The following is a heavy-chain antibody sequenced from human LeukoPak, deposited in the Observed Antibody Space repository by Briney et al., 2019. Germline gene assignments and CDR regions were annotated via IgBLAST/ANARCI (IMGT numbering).Heavy chain of an antibody. J-gene: IGHJ4*02. CDR3: ARPNIRYCSGGACSNDGSDY. D-gene: IGHD2-15*01. CDR2: IYYSGST. CDR1: GFTFSSYA. Sequence: GSLRLSCAASGFTFSSYAMSWVRQAPGKGLEWVGGIYYSGSTYYSPSLKSRVTISVDTSKNQFSLKLSSVTAADTAVYYCARPNIRYCSGGACSNDGSDYWGQGTLVTVSS. V-gene: IGHV4-38-2*01.